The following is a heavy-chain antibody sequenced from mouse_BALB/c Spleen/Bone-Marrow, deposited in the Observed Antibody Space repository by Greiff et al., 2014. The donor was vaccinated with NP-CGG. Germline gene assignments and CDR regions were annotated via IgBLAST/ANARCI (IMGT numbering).Heavy chain of an antibody. Sequence: VQLKESGPDLVKPSQSLSLTCTVTGYSITSGYSCHWIRRLPRNQMGRMGYIHYSGSTNYNPSLKSRISITRDTSKNQFFLQLKSVTTEDTATYYCARPITTVVGFDYWGQGTTLTVSS. CDR1: GYSITSGYS. CDR3: ARPITTVVGFDY. V-gene: IGHV3-1*02. D-gene: IGHD1-1*01. CDR2: IHYSGST. J-gene: IGHJ2*01.